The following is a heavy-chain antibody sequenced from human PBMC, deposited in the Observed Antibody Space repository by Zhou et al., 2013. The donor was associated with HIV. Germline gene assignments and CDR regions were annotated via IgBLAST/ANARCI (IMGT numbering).Heavy chain of an antibody. D-gene: IGHD3-3*01. CDR3: ARDRRITIFGVAHGWYMDV. J-gene: IGHJ6*03. V-gene: IGHV1-69*05. CDR2: IIPIFGTA. CDR1: GGTFSSYA. Sequence: QVQLVQSGAEVKKPGSSVKVSCKASGGTFSSYAISWVRQAPGQGLEWMGGIIPIFGTANYAQKFQGRVTITTDESTSTAYMELSSLRSEDTAVYYCARDRRITIFGVAHGWYMDVWGKGDHGHRLL.